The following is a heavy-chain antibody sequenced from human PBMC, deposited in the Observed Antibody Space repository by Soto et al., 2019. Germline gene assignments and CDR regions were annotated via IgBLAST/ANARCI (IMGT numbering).Heavy chain of an antibody. J-gene: IGHJ4*02. V-gene: IGHV1-18*01. Sequence: ASVKVSCATCGYRFTNYGITWVRQAPGQGLEWMGWISAYNGNRDYIRKFQGRVTMTTDASTSTAYMELRSLRSDDTAVYYCARVGSYCTTSACLDYWGQGTLVTVS. CDR1: GYRFTNYG. CDR2: ISAYNGNR. CDR3: ARVGSYCTTSACLDY. D-gene: IGHD2-8*01.